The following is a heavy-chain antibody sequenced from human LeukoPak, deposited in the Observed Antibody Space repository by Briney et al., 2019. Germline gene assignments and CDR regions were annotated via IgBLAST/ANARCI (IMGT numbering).Heavy chain of an antibody. CDR3: ARRAGDYSHPYDY. J-gene: IGHJ4*02. CDR2: IYSGGST. D-gene: IGHD3-22*01. V-gene: IGHV3-53*01. Sequence: QPGGSLRLSCAASGLTVSSNCMSWVRQAPGKGLEWVSFIYSGGSTYYTDSVKGRFTISRDTTKNTLYLQMNSLRAEDTAVYYCARRAGDYSHPYDYWGQGILVTVSS. CDR1: GLTVSSNC.